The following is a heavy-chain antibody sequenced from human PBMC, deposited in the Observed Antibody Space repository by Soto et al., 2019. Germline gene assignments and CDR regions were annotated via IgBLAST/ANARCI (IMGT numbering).Heavy chain of an antibody. J-gene: IGHJ4*02. CDR3: ARGRGVTIFGVVIIKEGNFDY. CDR1: GGSFSGYY. V-gene: IGHV4-34*01. Sequence: QVQLQQWGAGLLKPSETLSLTCAVYGGSFSGYYWSWIRQPPGKGLEWIGEINHSGSTNYNPSLKSRVTISVDTAQNQFSLKLSSVTAADTAVYYWARGRGVTIFGVVIIKEGNFDYWGQGTLVTVSS. D-gene: IGHD3-3*01. CDR2: INHSGST.